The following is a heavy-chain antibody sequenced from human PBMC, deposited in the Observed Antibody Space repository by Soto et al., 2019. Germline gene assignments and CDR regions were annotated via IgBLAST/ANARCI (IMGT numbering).Heavy chain of an antibody. D-gene: IGHD2-15*01. CDR2: INHSGST. CDR3: ARAAPQPVSVVVVATTPPWFDP. Sequence: QVQLQQWGAGLLKPSETLSLTCAIYGGSFSGYYWSWIRQPPGKGLEWIGEINHSGSTNYNPSLKSRVTISGDTSKNQFSLKLSSVTAEDTAVYYCARAAPQPVSVVVVATTPPWFDPWGQGTLVTVSS. V-gene: IGHV4-34*01. CDR1: GGSFSGYY. J-gene: IGHJ5*02.